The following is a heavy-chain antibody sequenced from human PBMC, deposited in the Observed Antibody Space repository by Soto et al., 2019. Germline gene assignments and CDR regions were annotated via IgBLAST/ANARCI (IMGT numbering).Heavy chain of an antibody. CDR1: GFTFSYYG. Sequence: GGSLRLSCAASGFTFSYYGMHWVRQAPGKGLEWVAVISYDGSNKYYADSVKGRFTISRDNSKNTLYLQMNSLRAEDTAVYYCAKDTLIYYGSGSYPDYWGQGTLVTVSS. CDR3: AKDTLIYYGSGSYPDY. J-gene: IGHJ4*02. CDR2: ISYDGSNK. V-gene: IGHV3-30*18. D-gene: IGHD3-10*01.